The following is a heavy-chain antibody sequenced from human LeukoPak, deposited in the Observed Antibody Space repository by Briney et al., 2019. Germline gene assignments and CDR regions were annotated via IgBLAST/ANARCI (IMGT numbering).Heavy chain of an antibody. CDR1: GFTFSSYA. CDR2: ISGSGGST. D-gene: IGHD2-2*01. Sequence: GGSLRLSCAASGFTFSSYAMSWVRQAPGKGLEWVSAISGSGGSTYYADFVKGRFTISRDNSKNTLYLQMNSLRAEDTAVYYCAKDRFLYIVVAYMDVWGKGTTVTVSS. V-gene: IGHV3-23*01. J-gene: IGHJ6*03. CDR3: AKDRFLYIVVAYMDV.